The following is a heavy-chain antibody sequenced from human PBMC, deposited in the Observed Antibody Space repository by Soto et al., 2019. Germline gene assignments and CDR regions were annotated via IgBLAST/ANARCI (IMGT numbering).Heavy chain of an antibody. CDR3: AIRSPGYSYPYTWFDP. Sequence: QLQLQESGPGLVKPSETLSLTCTVSGDSITSNSYYWGWIRQPPGKALEWIGSIYYDGNTYYNPSLKSRVTISVDPSMSQFSLKLSSMTAADTAMYYCAIRSPGYSYPYTWFDPWGQGTLVTVSS. V-gene: IGHV4-39*01. CDR2: IYYDGNT. D-gene: IGHD5-18*01. J-gene: IGHJ5*02. CDR1: GDSITSNSYY.